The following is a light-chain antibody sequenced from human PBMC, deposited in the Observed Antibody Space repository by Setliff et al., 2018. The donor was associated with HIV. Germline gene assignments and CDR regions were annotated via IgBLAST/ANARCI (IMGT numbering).Light chain of an antibody. CDR2: DVT. CDR3: QSYDSRLSYV. Sequence: SVLTQPRSVSGSPGQSVTISCTGTSSDVGSYNYVSWYQQHPGKAPKLMIYDVTKRPSGVPDRFSGSKSGNTASLTISGLHAEDEADYYCQSYDSRLSYVFGTGTKVT. J-gene: IGLJ1*01. CDR1: SSDVGSYNY. V-gene: IGLV2-11*01.